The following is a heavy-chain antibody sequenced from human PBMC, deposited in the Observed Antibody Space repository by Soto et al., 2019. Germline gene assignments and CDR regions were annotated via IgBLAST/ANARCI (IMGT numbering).Heavy chain of an antibody. CDR2: INPSSGGT. CDR3: ARSIVVVTALAY. J-gene: IGHJ4*02. V-gene: IGHV1-2*04. CDR1: GYTFTGYY. Sequence: ASVKVSCKASGYTFTGYYMHWVRQAPGQGLEWMGWINPSSGGTNYAQKFQGWVTMTRDTSISTAYMELSSLRSEDTAVYYCARSIVVVTALAYWGQGTLVTGSS. D-gene: IGHD2-21*02.